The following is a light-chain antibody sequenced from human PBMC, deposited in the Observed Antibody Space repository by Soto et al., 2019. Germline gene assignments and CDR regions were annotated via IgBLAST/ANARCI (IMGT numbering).Light chain of an antibody. CDR1: SSNIGAGYD. V-gene: IGLV1-40*01. CDR3: QSYDSSLSVVL. J-gene: IGLJ2*01. Sequence: QPVRTQPPSVSGAPGQRVTSSCTGSSSNIGAGYDVHWYQQLPGTAPKLLIYGNSNRPSGVPDRFSGSKSGTSASLAITGLQAEDEADYYCQSYDSSLSVVLFGGETKLTVL. CDR2: GNS.